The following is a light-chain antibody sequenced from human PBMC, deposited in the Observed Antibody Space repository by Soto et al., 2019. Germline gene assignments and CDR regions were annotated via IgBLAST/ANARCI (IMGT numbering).Light chain of an antibody. V-gene: IGKV1-12*01. CDR1: QSISSW. CDR3: QQGDSFPIT. CDR2: AAS. J-gene: IGKJ5*01. Sequence: DIQMTQSPSSVSASVGDRVTITCRASQSISSWLAWYQQKPGTVPKLLIYAASSLQSGVPSRFSGSGAGTEFTLTITSLQPKDFGTYYCQQGDSFPITFGQGTRLEIK.